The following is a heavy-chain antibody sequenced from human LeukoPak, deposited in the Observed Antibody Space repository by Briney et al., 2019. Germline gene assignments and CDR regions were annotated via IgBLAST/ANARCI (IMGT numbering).Heavy chain of an antibody. J-gene: IGHJ4*02. CDR3: GRLNYYGSGTAYFDY. CDR1: GYSFTTYW. V-gene: IGHV5-51*01. D-gene: IGHD3-10*01. CDR2: IYPRDSDT. Sequence: GESLKISCKGSGYSFTTYWIGWVPQMPGKGLEWMGIIYPRDSDTRYSPSFQGQVTISADKSISTAYLQWSSLKASDTAMYYCGRLNYYGSGTAYFDYWGQGTLVTVSS.